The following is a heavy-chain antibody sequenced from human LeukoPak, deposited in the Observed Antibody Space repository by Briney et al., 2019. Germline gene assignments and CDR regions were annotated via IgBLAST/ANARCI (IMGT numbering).Heavy chain of an antibody. CDR3: ARFEQSYYYDSSGSYGY. D-gene: IGHD3-22*01. Sequence: ASVKVSCKASGYTFTSYGISGVRQATGQGLEWMGWISAYNGNTNYAQKLQGRVTMTTDTYTSTAYMELRSLISDDTAVYYCARFEQSYYYDSSGSYGYWGQGTLVTVCS. CDR2: ISAYNGNT. CDR1: GYTFTSYG. J-gene: IGHJ4*02. V-gene: IGHV1-18*01.